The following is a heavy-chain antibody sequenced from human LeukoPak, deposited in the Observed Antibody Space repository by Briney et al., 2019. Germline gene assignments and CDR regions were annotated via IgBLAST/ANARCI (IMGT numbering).Heavy chain of an antibody. Sequence: ASVKVSCKASGYTFTSYDINWVRQATGQGLEWMGWMNPNSGNTGYAQKFQGRVTITRNTSISTAYMELSSLRSEDTAVYYCARGFRGFYAFDIWGQGTMVTVSS. CDR3: ARGFRGFYAFDI. J-gene: IGHJ3*02. CDR2: MNPNSGNT. D-gene: IGHD3-22*01. CDR1: GYTFTSYD. V-gene: IGHV1-8*03.